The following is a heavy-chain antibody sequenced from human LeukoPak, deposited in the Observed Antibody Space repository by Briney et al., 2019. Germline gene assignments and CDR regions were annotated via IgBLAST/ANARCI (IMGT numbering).Heavy chain of an antibody. Sequence: ASVKVSCKASGGTFSSDTISWVRQAPGQGLEWMGRIIPILGIANYAQKFQGRVTITTDESTSTAYMELSSLRSEDTAVYYCARDRMITFGGVTQYFDYWGQGTLVTVSS. CDR3: ARDRMITFGGVTQYFDY. CDR2: IIPILGIA. CDR1: GGTFSSDT. V-gene: IGHV1-69*16. D-gene: IGHD3-16*01. J-gene: IGHJ4*02.